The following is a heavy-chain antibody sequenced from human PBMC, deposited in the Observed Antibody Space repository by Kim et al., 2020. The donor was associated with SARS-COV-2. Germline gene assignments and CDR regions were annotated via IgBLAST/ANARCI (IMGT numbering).Heavy chain of an antibody. J-gene: IGHJ5*02. Sequence: GGSLRLSCAASGFTFSSYGMHWVRQAPGKGLEWVAVIWYDGSNKYYADSVKGRFTISRDNSKNTLYLQMNSLRAEDTAVYYCAKDLRSTKLWFGEPGWFDPWGQGTLVTVSS. CDR2: IWYDGSNK. CDR3: AKDLRSTKLWFGEPGWFDP. D-gene: IGHD3-10*01. CDR1: GFTFSSYG. V-gene: IGHV3-33*06.